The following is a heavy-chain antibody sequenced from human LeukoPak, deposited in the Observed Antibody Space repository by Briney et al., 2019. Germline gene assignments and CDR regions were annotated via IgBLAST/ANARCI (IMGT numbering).Heavy chain of an antibody. CDR1: GFTFSSYS. CDR2: ISSSTSYI. Sequence: GGSLRLSCAASGFTFSSYSMNWVRQAPGKGLEWVSFISSSTSYISYVDSVKGRFTISRDNAKSSLWLQMNSLRAEDTAVYYCARATNGRFDIWGQGTMVTVSS. D-gene: IGHD2-8*01. J-gene: IGHJ3*02. V-gene: IGHV3-21*01. CDR3: ARATNGRFDI.